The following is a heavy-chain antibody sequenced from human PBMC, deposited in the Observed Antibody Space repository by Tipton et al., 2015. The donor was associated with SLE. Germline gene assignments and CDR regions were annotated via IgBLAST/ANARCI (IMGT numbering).Heavy chain of an antibody. CDR1: GGSISSYY. CDR3: ARVWRYLSLNYYYYMDV. CDR2: IYTSGST. J-gene: IGHJ6*03. V-gene: IGHV4-4*08. Sequence: TLSLTCTVSGGSISSYYWSWIRQPPGKGLEWIGYIYTSGSTNYNPSLPSRVTISVDTSKNQFSLKLSSVTAADTAVYYCARVWRYLSLNYYYYMDVWGKGTTVTVSS. D-gene: IGHD2-21*01.